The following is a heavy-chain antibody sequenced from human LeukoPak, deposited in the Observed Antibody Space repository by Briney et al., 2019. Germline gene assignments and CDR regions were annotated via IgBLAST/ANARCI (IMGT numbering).Heavy chain of an antibody. V-gene: IGHV3-9*01. CDR1: GFTFDDYA. CDR3: AKERNYYDSSGGFDY. D-gene: IGHD3-22*01. CDR2: ISWNSGNI. Sequence: GRSLRLSCAASGFTFDDYAMHWVRQAPGKGLEWVSGISWNSGNIGYADSVKGRFTISRDNAKNSLYLQMNSLRAEDTALYYCAKERNYYDSSGGFDYWGQGTLVTVSS. J-gene: IGHJ4*02.